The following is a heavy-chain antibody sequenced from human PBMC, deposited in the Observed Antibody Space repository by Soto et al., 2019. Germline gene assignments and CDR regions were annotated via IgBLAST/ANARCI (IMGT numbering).Heavy chain of an antibody. J-gene: IGHJ4*02. Sequence: GGSLRLSCAASGFTLSSYAIHWVRQAPGKGLEWVAVISKGGSNLYFADSVKGRFTISRDNSKNTLYLQMNSLRSEDTAVYYCAREVEYTSAFGISSSFDYWGQGTLVTVSS. CDR3: AREVEYTSAFGISSSFDY. CDR2: ISKGGSNL. V-gene: IGHV3-30-3*01. CDR1: GFTLSSYA. D-gene: IGHD6-19*01.